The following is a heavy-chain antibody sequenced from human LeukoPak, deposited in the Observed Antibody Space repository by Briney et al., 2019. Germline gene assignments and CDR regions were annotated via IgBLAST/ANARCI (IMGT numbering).Heavy chain of an antibody. CDR3: VRDGPSWGLL. Sequence: PSETLSLTCTVSGGSIGTYYWSWIRQPAGKGLEWIGRIFTTGGANYYPSLKSRVTMSLDTSNNLFSLKLNSVTAADTAVYYCVRDGPSWGLLWGQGALVTVSS. J-gene: IGHJ4*02. D-gene: IGHD7-27*01. CDR1: GGSIGTYY. CDR2: IFTTGGA. V-gene: IGHV4-4*07.